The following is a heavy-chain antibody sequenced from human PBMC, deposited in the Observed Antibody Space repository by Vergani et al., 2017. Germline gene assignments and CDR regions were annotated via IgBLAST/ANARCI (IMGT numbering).Heavy chain of an antibody. D-gene: IGHD3-22*01. J-gene: IGHJ3*02. CDR1: GYTFTGYY. V-gene: IGHV1-2*02. CDR2: INPNSGGT. CDR3: AGDRSSGYSGGGDAFDI. Sequence: QVQLVQSGAEVKKPGASVKVSCKASGYTFTGYYMHWVRQAPGQGLEWMGWINPNSGGTNYAQKFQGRVTMTRDTSISTAYMELSRLRSDDTAVYYCAGDRSSGYSGGGDAFDIWGQGTMVTVSS.